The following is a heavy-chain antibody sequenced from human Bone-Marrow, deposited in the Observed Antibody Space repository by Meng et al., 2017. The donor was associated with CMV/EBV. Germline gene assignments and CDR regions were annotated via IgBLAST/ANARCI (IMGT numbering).Heavy chain of an antibody. D-gene: IGHD1-14*01. CDR3: ATSTGDYYYYGMDV. CDR2: IYSGGST. Sequence: GGSLKISCAASGFTVSSNYMSWVRQAPGKGLEWVSVIYSGGSTYYADSVKGRFTISRDNSKNTLYLQMNSLRAEDTAVYYCATSTGDYYYYGMDVWGQGTMVTVSS. J-gene: IGHJ6*02. CDR1: GFTVSSNY. V-gene: IGHV3-53*05.